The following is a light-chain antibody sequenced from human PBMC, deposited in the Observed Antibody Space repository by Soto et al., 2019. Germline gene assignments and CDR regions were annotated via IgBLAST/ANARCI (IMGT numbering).Light chain of an antibody. Sequence: QSALTQPPSASGSPGQSVTISCTGTSSDVGIFNYVSWYQQHPDQAPKLLIFEVNKRPSGVPDRFSASKSGNTASLTVSGLQAEDEADYYCAAWDDSLNAVVFGGGTKLTVL. CDR1: SSDVGIFNY. CDR3: AAWDDSLNAVV. J-gene: IGLJ2*01. CDR2: EVN. V-gene: IGLV2-8*01.